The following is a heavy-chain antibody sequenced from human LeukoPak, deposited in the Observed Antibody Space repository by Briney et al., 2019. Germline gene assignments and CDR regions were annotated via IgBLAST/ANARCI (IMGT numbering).Heavy chain of an antibody. D-gene: IGHD3-10*01. CDR1: GFTFGEYA. CDR3: TRDANVLLWFGESQFAPLLDY. CDR2: IRSKAYGGTT. V-gene: IGHV3-49*04. Sequence: GGSLRLSCTPSGFTFGEYAMSWVRQAPGKGLEWVGFIRSKAYGGTTKYPASVKDRFTISRDDSKSIAYLQMNSLKTEDTAVYYCTRDANVLLWFGESQFAPLLDYWGQGTLVTVSS. J-gene: IGHJ4*02.